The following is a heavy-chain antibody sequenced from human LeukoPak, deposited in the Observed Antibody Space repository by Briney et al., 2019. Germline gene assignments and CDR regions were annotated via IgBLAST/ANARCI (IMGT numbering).Heavy chain of an antibody. D-gene: IGHD6-19*01. CDR3: VRLDPQFDSFDV. J-gene: IGHJ3*01. Sequence: SETLSLTCTVSGGSISSYYWTWIRQPPGKGLEWIGNVFYTGSTNYNPSLQSRVTISVDTSKNQFSLQLTSVAAADTAVYYCVRLDPQFDSFDVWGQGTLVTVSS. V-gene: IGHV4-59*01. CDR1: GGSISSYY. CDR2: VFYTGST.